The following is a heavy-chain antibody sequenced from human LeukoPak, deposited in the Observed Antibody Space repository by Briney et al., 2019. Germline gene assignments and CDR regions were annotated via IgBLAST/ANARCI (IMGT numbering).Heavy chain of an antibody. J-gene: IGHJ4*02. V-gene: IGHV4-4*07. CDR3: ARDLPDFDYGGNSERYYFDY. Sequence: SETLSLTCTVSGGSISSYYWSWIRQPAGKGLEWIGRIYTSGSTNYNPSLKSRVTMSVDTSKNQFSLKLSSVTAADTAVYYCARDLPDFDYGGNSERYYFDYWGQGTLVTVSS. CDR1: GGSISSYY. CDR2: IYTSGST. D-gene: IGHD4-23*01.